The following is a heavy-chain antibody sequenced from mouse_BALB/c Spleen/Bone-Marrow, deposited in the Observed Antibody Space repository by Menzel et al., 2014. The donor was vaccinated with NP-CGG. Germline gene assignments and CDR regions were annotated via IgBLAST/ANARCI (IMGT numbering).Heavy chain of an antibody. V-gene: IGHV1S81*02. D-gene: IGHD2-10*01. CDR2: INPSNGGT. J-gene: IGHJ4*01. Sequence: QVQLQQSGAELVKPGASVKLSCKASGYTFTSYYLYWVKQRPGQGLEWIGEINPSNGGTNFNERFKSKASLTVDKSSSTAYMQLNSLTSEDSAVYYCTRRSLLSDYYSMDYWGQGTSVTVSS. CDR1: GYTFTSYY. CDR3: TRRSLLSDYYSMDY.